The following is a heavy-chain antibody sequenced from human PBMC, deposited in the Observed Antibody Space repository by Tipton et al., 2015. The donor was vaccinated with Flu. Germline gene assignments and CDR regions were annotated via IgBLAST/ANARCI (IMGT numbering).Heavy chain of an antibody. D-gene: IGHD3-10*01. CDR2: IYHSGTT. CDR1: GYSINSAYY. Sequence: TLSLTCRVSGYSINSAYYWGWIRQPPGKGLEWIGSIYHSGTTYYNPSLKSRVTISVDTAKNQFSQRLSSVTAADTAVYYCARSTYHYGSGSSDYWGQGTLVTVSS. J-gene: IGHJ4*02. V-gene: IGHV4-38-2*01. CDR3: ARSTYHYGSGSSDY.